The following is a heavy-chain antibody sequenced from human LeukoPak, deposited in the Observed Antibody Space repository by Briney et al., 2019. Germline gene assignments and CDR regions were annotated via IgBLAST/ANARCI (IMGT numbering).Heavy chain of an antibody. D-gene: IGHD2-15*01. CDR2: IYYSGST. V-gene: IGHV4-59*12. CDR1: GGSISSYY. CDR3: ARERPCSGGSCYSFYFDY. Sequence: KPSETLSLTCTVSGGSISSYYWSWIRQPPGKGLEWIGYIYYSGSTNYNPSLKSRVTISVDTSKNQFSLKLSSVTAADTAVYYCARERPCSGGSCYSFYFDYWGQGTLVTVSS. J-gene: IGHJ4*02.